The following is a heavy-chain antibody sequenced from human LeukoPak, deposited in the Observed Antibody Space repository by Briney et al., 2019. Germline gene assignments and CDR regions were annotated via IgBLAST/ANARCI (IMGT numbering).Heavy chain of an antibody. CDR1: GFTFSDYY. CDR2: ISSSGSTI. CDR3: ARGTWLNKLFDY. Sequence: GGSLRLSCAASGFTFSDYYMSWIRQAPGKGLEWVSYISSSGSTIYYADSVKGRFTISRDNSKNTLYLQMNSLRAEDTAVYYCARGTWLNKLFDYWGQGILVTVSS. V-gene: IGHV3-11*04. D-gene: IGHD1/OR15-1a*01. J-gene: IGHJ4*02.